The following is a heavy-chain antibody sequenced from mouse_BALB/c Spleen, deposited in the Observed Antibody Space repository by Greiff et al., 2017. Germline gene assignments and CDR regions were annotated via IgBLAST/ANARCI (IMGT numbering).Heavy chain of an antibody. V-gene: IGHV1-69*01. CDR2: IDTSDSYT. D-gene: IGHD1-1*01. CDR3: ARSDNYGKAFFAY. Sequence: QVQLQQPGAELVMPGASVKMSCKASGYTFTDYWMHWVKQRPGQGLEWIGAIDTSDSYTSYNQKFKGKATLTVDESSSTAYMQLSSLTSEDSAVYYCARSDNYGKAFFAYWGQGTLVTVAA. J-gene: IGHJ3*01. CDR1: GYTFTDYW.